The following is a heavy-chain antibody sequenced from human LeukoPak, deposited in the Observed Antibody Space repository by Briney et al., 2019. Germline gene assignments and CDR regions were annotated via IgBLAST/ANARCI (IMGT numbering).Heavy chain of an antibody. CDR1: GGSVSSGGYY. D-gene: IGHD3-22*01. Sequence: SETLSLTCTVSGGSVSSGGYYWSWIRQPPGKGLEWIGYIYYSGTTNYNPSLKSRVIISIDTSKNHFSLKLSSVTAADTAVYYCAREPLYYYDSSGFAYWGQGTLVTVSS. V-gene: IGHV4-61*03. CDR3: AREPLYYYDSSGFAY. CDR2: IYYSGTT. J-gene: IGHJ4*02.